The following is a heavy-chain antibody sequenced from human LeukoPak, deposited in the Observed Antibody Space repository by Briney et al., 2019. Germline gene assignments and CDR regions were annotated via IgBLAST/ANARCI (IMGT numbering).Heavy chain of an antibody. Sequence: ASVKVSCKASGYTFSGYYMHWVRQAPGQGLEWVGWINPNSGGTNYAQKFQGRVTMTRDTSISAAYMELSRLLSGDTAVYYCARGKTMVYCGGDCYRFDNWGQGTLVTVSS. CDR3: ARGKTMVYCGGDCYRFDN. V-gene: IGHV1-2*02. D-gene: IGHD2-21*02. J-gene: IGHJ4*02. CDR1: GYTFSGYY. CDR2: INPNSGGT.